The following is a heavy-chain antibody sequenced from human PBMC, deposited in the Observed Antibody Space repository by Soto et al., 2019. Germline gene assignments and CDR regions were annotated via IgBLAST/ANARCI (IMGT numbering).Heavy chain of an antibody. J-gene: IGHJ4*02. CDR1: GYTLTSYA. CDR2: INAGNGYT. D-gene: IGHD2-15*01. CDR3: ARGPGGPDGPGDY. Sequence: GASVKVSCKASGYTLTSYAMHWVRQAPGQRLEWMGWINAGNGYTKYSQKFQGRVTITRDTSASTAYMELSSLRSEDTALYYCARGPGGPDGPGDYWGQGTLVTVSS. V-gene: IGHV1-3*01.